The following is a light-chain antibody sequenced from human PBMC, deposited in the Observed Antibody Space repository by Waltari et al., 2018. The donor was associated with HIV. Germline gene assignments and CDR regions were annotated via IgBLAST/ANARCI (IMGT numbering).Light chain of an antibody. V-gene: IGKV3D-20*01. Sequence: DIVLPPSPATLSLSPGERATLSCGASQSVRSNYLAWYQQKPGLEPRFLIYDAYSRATGIPDRFSGSGSGTDFTLTISRLEPEDFAVYYCQQDNNWPPITFGQGTRLEIK. CDR2: DAY. J-gene: IGKJ5*01. CDR1: QSVRSNY. CDR3: QQDNNWPPIT.